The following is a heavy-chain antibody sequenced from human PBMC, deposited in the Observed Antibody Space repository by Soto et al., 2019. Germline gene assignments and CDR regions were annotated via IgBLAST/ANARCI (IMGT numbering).Heavy chain of an antibody. J-gene: IGHJ5*02. Sequence: QVQLVQSGAEVKKPGSSVRVSCKASGGTLSTYTVSWVRQAPGQGLVWMGRIVPVLGTTHYAQIFRGRVTFPADIPTRTAFMELSSLTSEDTAVYYCARDRASDGAHNWFDPWGQGTLVTVSS. CDR2: IVPVLGTT. D-gene: IGHD1-26*01. CDR1: GGTLSTYT. CDR3: ARDRASDGAHNWFDP. V-gene: IGHV1-69*08.